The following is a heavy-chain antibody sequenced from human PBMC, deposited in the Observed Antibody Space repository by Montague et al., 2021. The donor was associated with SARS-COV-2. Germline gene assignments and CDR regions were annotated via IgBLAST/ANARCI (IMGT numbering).Heavy chain of an antibody. Sequence: SETLSLTCSVSGVSITNYYWTWIRKFQGKELEGIGMVSNLGSTNKTPSPMIRVTISRDTSSGQVSMRLRSVTAADTAFYFCARIERGFWRDLVVFDVWGPGTLVTVSS. CDR1: GVSITNYY. V-gene: IGHV4-59*12. CDR3: ARIERGFWRDLVVFDV. D-gene: IGHD3-3*01. J-gene: IGHJ3*01. CDR2: VSNLGST.